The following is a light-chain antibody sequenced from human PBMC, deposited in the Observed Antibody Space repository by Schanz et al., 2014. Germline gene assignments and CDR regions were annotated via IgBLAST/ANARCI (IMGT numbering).Light chain of an antibody. Sequence: EIVLTQSPATLSLSPGERATLSCRASQSVRSYLAWYQHKPGQTPRLLIYDTFNRATGIPARFSGSGSGTDFTLTISGLQPDDFAVYYCQHRNNWPPAVTFGQGTKVEIK. J-gene: IGKJ1*01. CDR1: QSVRSY. CDR3: QHRNNWPPAVT. V-gene: IGKV3-11*01. CDR2: DTF.